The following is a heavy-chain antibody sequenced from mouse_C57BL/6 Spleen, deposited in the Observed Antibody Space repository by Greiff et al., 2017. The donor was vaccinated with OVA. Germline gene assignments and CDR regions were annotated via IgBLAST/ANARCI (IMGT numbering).Heavy chain of an antibody. V-gene: IGHV1-4*01. D-gene: IGHD1-1*01. Sequence: VQLQQSGAELARPGASVTMSCKASGYTFTSYTMHWVKQRPGQGLEWIGYINPSSGYTKYNQKFKDKATLTADKSSSTAYMQLSSLTSEDSAVYDCARDPTTGNAMDYWGQGTSVTVSS. CDR3: ARDPTTGNAMDY. CDR2: INPSSGYT. J-gene: IGHJ4*01. CDR1: GYTFTSYT.